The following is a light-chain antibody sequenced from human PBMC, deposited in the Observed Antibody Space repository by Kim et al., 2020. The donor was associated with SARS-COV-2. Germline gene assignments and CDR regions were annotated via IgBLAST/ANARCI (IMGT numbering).Light chain of an antibody. J-gene: IGKJ4*02. CDR1: QSIVVW. V-gene: IGKV1-5*03. CDR3: PQYSNYPLT. CDR2: KAS. Sequence: ASVGDRVNITCRASQSIVVWLAWYQQKPGKAPKLVIYKASSLESGVPSRFSGSGSGTEFTLTISSLHPDDLGTYFCPQYSNYPLTFGAGTKADIK.